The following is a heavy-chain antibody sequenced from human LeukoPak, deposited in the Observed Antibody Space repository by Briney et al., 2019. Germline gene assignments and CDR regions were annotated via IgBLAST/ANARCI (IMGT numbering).Heavy chain of an antibody. J-gene: IGHJ4*02. CDR2: ISGSGGST. CDR3: AKDAARIATGDLGCFDY. Sequence: GGSLRLSCAASGFTFDDYAMHWVRQAPGKGLEWVSAISGSGGSTYYADSVKGRFTISRDNSKNTLYLQMNSLRAEDTAVYYCAKDAARIATGDLGCFDYWGQGTLVTVSS. V-gene: IGHV3-23*01. D-gene: IGHD6-13*01. CDR1: GFTFDDYA.